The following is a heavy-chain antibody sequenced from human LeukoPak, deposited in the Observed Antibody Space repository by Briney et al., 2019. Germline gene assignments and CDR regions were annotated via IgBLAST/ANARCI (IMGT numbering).Heavy chain of an antibody. V-gene: IGHV3-30*18. CDR1: GFTFSSYG. CDR2: ISYDGSNK. Sequence: GWSLRLSCAASGFTFSSYGMHWVRQAPGKGLEWVAVISYDGSNKYYADSVKGRFTISRDNSKNTLYLQMNSLRAADTAVYYCAKDRGYYYGSGSALDYWGQGTLVTVSS. J-gene: IGHJ4*02. CDR3: AKDRGYYYGSGSALDY. D-gene: IGHD3-10*01.